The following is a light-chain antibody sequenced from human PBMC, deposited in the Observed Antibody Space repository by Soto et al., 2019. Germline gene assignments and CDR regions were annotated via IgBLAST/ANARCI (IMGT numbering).Light chain of an antibody. CDR3: MQALQTPWT. J-gene: IGKJ1*01. Sequence: DIVMTQSPPSLPVTPGDPASISCRSSQRLLHDNGYYYLDWYLQKPGQSPQLLIYLVSNRASGVPDRFSGSGSGTDFTLKISRVEAEDVGVYYCMQALQTPWTFGQGTKVEIK. CDR1: QRLLHDNGYYY. CDR2: LVS. V-gene: IGKV2-28*01.